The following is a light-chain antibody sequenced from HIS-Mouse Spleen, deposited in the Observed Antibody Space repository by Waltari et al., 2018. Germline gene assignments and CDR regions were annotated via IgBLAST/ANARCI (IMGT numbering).Light chain of an antibody. CDR2: DDI. Sequence: SYVLTQPPSVSVAPGKTARITCGGNNIGRKSVHWYQQKPGQAPVLVVYDDIDRPSGIPERFSGSNSGNTATLTISRVEAGDEADYYCQVWDSSSDHVVFGGGTKLTVL. V-gene: IGLV3-21*03. J-gene: IGLJ2*01. CDR1: NIGRKS. CDR3: QVWDSSSDHVV.